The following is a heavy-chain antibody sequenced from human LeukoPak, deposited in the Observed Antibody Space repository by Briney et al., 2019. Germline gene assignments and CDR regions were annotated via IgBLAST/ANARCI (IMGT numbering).Heavy chain of an antibody. Sequence: GGSLRLSCAASGXTFSTYSMNWVRQAPGKGLEWVSYISSGSTTLCYADSVKGRFTISRDNAESSLYLQMNSLRDEDTAVYYCARVYSSGWPFDFWGQGTLVTVSS. D-gene: IGHD6-19*01. V-gene: IGHV3-48*02. CDR1: GXTFSTYS. CDR2: ISSGSTTL. CDR3: ARVYSSGWPFDF. J-gene: IGHJ4*02.